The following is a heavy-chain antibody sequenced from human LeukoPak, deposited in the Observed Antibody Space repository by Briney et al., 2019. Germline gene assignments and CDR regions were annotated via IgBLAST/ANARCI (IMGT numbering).Heavy chain of an antibody. CDR1: GGSISSSGYY. CDR2: IYHSGST. V-gene: IGHV4-39*01. Sequence: SETLSLTCTVSGGSISSSGYYCGWIRQPPGKGLEWIGSIYHSGSTYYNPSLKSRVTLSVETSKNQFSLKLSSVTAADTAVYYCAGSTYDNWFDPWGQGTLVTVSS. CDR3: AGSTYDNWFDP. D-gene: IGHD2-8*01. J-gene: IGHJ5*02.